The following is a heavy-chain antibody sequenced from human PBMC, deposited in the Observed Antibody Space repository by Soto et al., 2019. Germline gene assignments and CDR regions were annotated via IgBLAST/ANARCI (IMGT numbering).Heavy chain of an antibody. Sequence: PVASVKVSCKASGYTFTSYDINWVRQAAGQGLEWMGWMNPNSGNTGYAQKFQGRVTMTRNTSISTAYMELSSLKSEDTAVYYCARGWNVLLWFGESRAGMDVWGQGTTVTVSS. CDR2: MNPNSGNT. D-gene: IGHD3-10*01. V-gene: IGHV1-8*01. CDR1: GYTFTSYD. J-gene: IGHJ6*02. CDR3: ARGWNVLLWFGESRAGMDV.